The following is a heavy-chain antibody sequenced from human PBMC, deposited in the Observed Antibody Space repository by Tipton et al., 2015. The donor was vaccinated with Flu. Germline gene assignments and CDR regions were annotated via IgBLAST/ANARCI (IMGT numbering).Heavy chain of an antibody. V-gene: IGHV4-39*01. CDR1: GGSISSSSDY. CDR2: ICSSGSA. CDR3: ARRDYSNYVSVPKNWFDS. Sequence: TLSLTCNVFGGSISSSSDYWGWIRQPPGKGLEWIGTICSSGSAYFNPSLRSRVTISADTSKNQFSLKLSSVTAADTAVYYCARRDYSNYVSVPKNWFDSWGQGILVTVSS. D-gene: IGHD4-11*01. J-gene: IGHJ5*01.